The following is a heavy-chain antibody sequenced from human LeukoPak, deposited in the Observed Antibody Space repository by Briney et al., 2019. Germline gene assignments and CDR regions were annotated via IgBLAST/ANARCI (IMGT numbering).Heavy chain of an antibody. CDR3: ARNPSGSLGF. Sequence: GGSLRLSCAASGFTFSSYEMDWIRQAPGKGLEWVSYISSSGSTTYYADSVKGRFTISRDNAKNSLYLQMDSLRAEDTSVYYCARNPSGSLGFWGQGTLVTVSS. D-gene: IGHD1-14*01. J-gene: IGHJ1*01. CDR2: ISSSGSTT. CDR1: GFTFSSYE. V-gene: IGHV3-48*03.